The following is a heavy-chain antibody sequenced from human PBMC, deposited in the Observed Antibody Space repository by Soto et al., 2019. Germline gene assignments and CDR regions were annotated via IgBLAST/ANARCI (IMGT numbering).Heavy chain of an antibody. CDR1: GYTFTGYY. CDR3: ARDYYDFWSGYWTPSCMDV. J-gene: IGHJ6*02. V-gene: IGHV1-46*01. CDR2: INPSGGST. D-gene: IGHD3-3*01. Sequence: ASVKVSCKASGYTFTGYYMHWVRQAPGQGLEWMGIINPSGGSTSYAQKFQGRVTMTRDTSTSTVYMELSSLRSEDTAVYYCARDYYDFWSGYWTPSCMDVWGQGTTVTVSS.